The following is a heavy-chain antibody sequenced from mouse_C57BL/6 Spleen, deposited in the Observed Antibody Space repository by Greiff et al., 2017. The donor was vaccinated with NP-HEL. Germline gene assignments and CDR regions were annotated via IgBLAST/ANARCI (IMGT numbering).Heavy chain of an antibody. CDR1: GYTFTDYE. V-gene: IGHV1-15*01. CDR2: IDPETGGT. CDR3: TREDDYYVGSKGWFAY. J-gene: IGHJ3*01. D-gene: IGHD1-1*01. Sequence: QVQLKQSGAELVRPGASVTLSCKASGYTFTDYEMHWVKQTPVHGLEWIGAIDPETGGTAYNQKFKGKAILTADKSSSTAYMELRSLTSEDSAGYYRTREDDYYVGSKGWFAYWGQGNLVTVSA.